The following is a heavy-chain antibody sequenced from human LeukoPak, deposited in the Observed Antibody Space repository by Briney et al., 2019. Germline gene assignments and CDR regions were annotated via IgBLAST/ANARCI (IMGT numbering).Heavy chain of an antibody. J-gene: IGHJ4*02. Sequence: PGGSLRLSCAASGFTFSSYAMHWVRQAPGKGLEYVSAISSSGDSTYYANSVKGRFTISRDNSKNTLYLQMGSLRAEDMAVYYCVKDRTGTYTLDYWGQGTLVTVSS. CDR1: GFTFSSYA. CDR3: VKDRTGTYTLDY. V-gene: IGHV3-64*01. D-gene: IGHD3-10*01. CDR2: ISSSGDST.